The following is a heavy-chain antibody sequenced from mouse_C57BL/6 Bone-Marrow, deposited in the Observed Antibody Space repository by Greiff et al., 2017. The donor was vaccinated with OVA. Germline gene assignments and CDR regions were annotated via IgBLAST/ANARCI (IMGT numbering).Heavy chain of an antibody. D-gene: IGHD2-4*01. J-gene: IGHJ3*01. Sequence: VHLVESGAELVKPGASVKMSCKASGYTFTTYPIEWMKQNHGKSLEWIGNFHPYNDDTKYNEKFKGKATLTVEKSSSTVYLGLSRLTSDDAAVYYCARPGDYEGDWFAYWGQGTLVTVSA. CDR1: GYTFTTYP. CDR3: ARPGDYEGDWFAY. CDR2: FHPYNDDT. V-gene: IGHV1-47*01.